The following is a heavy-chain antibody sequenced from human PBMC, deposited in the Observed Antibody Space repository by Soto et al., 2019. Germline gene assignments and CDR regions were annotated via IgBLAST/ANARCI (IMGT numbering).Heavy chain of an antibody. V-gene: IGHV1-3*01. CDR2: INAGNGNT. CDR1: GYTFTSYA. J-gene: IGHJ6*03. Sequence: ASVKVSCKASGYTFTSYAMHWVRQAPGQRLEWMGWINAGNGNTKYSQKFQGRVTITRDTSASTAYMELSSLRAEDTAVYYCARGPASRTPRTHYYYYYMDVWGKGTTVTVSS. D-gene: IGHD1-1*01. CDR3: ARGPASRTPRTHYYYYYMDV.